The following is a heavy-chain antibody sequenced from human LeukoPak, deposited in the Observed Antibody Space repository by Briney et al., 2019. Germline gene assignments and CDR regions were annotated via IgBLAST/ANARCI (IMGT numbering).Heavy chain of an antibody. J-gene: IGHJ6*03. D-gene: IGHD6-13*01. CDR2: INQDGREK. V-gene: IGHV3-7*01. CDR3: ASLYSGTWAGYYDYYMYV. Sequence: GGSLRLSCAACVFTFRRYLMIWVRQAPGKGLEWVANINQDGREKYYVDSVKDRFPNSRDNAQKSLHLQMTSLRAEDTAVYYWASLYSGTWAGYYDYYMYVWGKGDTVTVSS. CDR1: VFTFRRYL.